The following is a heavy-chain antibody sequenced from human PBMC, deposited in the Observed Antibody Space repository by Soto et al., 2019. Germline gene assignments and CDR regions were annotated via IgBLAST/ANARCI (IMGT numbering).Heavy chain of an antibody. D-gene: IGHD2-15*01. CDR1: GGSISSSTYY. J-gene: IGHJ4*02. CDR3: ARFDGSGRYFDY. V-gene: IGHV4-39*07. CDR2: IYYSGST. Sequence: SETLSLTCTVSGGSISSSTYYWGWIRQPPGKGLEWIGSIYYSGSTYYNPSLKSRVTISVDTSKNQFSLKLSSVTAADTAVYYCARFDGSGRYFDYWGQGTLVTVSS.